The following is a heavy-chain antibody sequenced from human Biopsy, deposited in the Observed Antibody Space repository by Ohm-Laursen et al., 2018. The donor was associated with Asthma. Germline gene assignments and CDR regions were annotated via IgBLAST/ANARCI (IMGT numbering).Heavy chain of an antibody. CDR1: GYTFNSAG. D-gene: IGHD3-10*01. CDR2: ISVYNGNT. J-gene: IGHJ6*02. CDR3: ARAVDYSHYYGIDV. V-gene: IGHV1-18*01. Sequence: VKISCKVSGYTFNSAGITWVRQAPGQGLEWMGWISVYNGNTKVAQKLQDRVTMITDTSTSTAYMELRSLRSDDTAVYFCARAVDYSHYYGIDVWGQGTTVTVS.